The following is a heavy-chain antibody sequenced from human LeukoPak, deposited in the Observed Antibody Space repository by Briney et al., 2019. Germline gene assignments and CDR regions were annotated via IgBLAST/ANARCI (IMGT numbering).Heavy chain of an antibody. J-gene: IGHJ6*02. Sequence: PGGSLRLSCAASGFTFSSYSMNWVRQAPGKGLEWVSSISSSSSYIYYAGSVKGRFTISRDNAKNSLYLQVNSLRVEDTAVYYCARESRTRGAEYYGMDVWGQGTTVTVSS. D-gene: IGHD3-10*01. V-gene: IGHV3-21*04. CDR3: ARESRTRGAEYYGMDV. CDR2: ISSSSSYI. CDR1: GFTFSSYS.